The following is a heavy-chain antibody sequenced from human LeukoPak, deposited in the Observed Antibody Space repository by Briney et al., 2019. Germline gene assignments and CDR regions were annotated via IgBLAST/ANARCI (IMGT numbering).Heavy chain of an antibody. Sequence: GGSLRLSCAASGFTFSSYSMNWVRQAPGKGLEWVSSISSSSSYIYYADSVKGRFTISRDNAKNSLYLQMNSLRAEDTAVYYCARGSCSSTSCSFDYWGQGTLVTVSS. CDR1: GFTFSSYS. CDR3: ARGSCSSTSCSFDY. V-gene: IGHV3-21*01. J-gene: IGHJ4*02. D-gene: IGHD2-2*01. CDR2: ISSSSSYI.